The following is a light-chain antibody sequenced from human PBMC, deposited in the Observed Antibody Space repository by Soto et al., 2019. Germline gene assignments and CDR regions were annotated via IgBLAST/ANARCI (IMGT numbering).Light chain of an antibody. V-gene: IGLV2-14*01. CDR2: EVS. CDR3: TSYRRGSHYV. CDR1: SSDVGGYNF. J-gene: IGLJ1*01. Sequence: QSALTQPASVSGSPGQSITISCSGTSSDVGGYNFVSWYQQHAGKAPQLIIYEVSNRPSGISNRFSGSKSDNTASLTISGLQVEDAAYYFCTSYRRGSHYVFGYGTKVTVL.